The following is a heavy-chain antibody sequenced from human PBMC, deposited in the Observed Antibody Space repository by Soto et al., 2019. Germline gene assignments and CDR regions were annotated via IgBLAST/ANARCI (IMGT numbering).Heavy chain of an antibody. CDR3: ARGGITMIVVVIRDDAFDI. CDR2: MNPNSGNT. V-gene: IGHV1-8*01. Sequence: ASVKVSCKASGYIFTNYDINWVRQATGQGLEWMGWMNPNSGNTGYAQKFQGRVTMTRNTSISTAYMELSSLRSEDTAVYYCARGGITMIVVVIRDDAFDIWGQGTMVTVSS. CDR1: GYIFTNYD. D-gene: IGHD3-22*01. J-gene: IGHJ3*02.